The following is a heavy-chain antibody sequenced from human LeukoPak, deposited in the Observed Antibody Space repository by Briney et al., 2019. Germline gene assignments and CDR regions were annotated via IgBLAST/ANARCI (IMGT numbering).Heavy chain of an antibody. CDR1: GYTFTSYG. J-gene: IGHJ4*02. V-gene: IGHV1-18*01. D-gene: IGHD6-13*01. CDR3: ARVGSIAAAVYYFDY. Sequence: GASVKVSCKASGYTFTSYGISWVRQAPGQGLEWMGWISAYNGNTNYAQKLQGRVIMTTDTSTSTAYMELRSLRSDDTAVYYCARVGSIAAAVYYFDYWGQGTLVTVSS. CDR2: ISAYNGNT.